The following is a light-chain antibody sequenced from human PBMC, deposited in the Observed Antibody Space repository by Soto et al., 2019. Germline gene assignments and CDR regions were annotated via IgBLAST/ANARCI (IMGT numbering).Light chain of an antibody. Sequence: DIQMTQSPSSLSASVGDRVTIACRASQDINNFLAWYQQKPGKVPWLLIYAASTLQSGVPSRFSGSGSGTDSPPTSSGLQPEDVATYYCQKYNSAPFTFGGGTKVEIK. V-gene: IGKV1-27*01. CDR3: QKYNSAPFT. CDR2: AAS. J-gene: IGKJ4*01. CDR1: QDINNF.